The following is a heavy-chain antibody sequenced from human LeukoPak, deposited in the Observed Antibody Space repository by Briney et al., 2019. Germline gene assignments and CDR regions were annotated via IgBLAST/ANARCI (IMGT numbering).Heavy chain of an antibody. V-gene: IGHV3-53*05. D-gene: IGHD5-12*01. CDR1: GFTVTTDH. Sequence: PGGSLRLSCAASGFTVTTDHMSWVRQAPGKGLEWVSVIYSGGSTNHADSVKGRFTISRDNSKNTLYLQMNSLRSEDTAVYYCARGVGYRLDYWGQGSLVTVSS. J-gene: IGHJ4*02. CDR3: ARGVGYRLDY. CDR2: IYSGGST.